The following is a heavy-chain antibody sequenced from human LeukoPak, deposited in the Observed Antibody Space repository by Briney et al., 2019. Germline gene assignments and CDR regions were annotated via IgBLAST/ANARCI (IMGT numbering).Heavy chain of an antibody. CDR2: IDTGGSNT. J-gene: IGHJ4*02. D-gene: IGHD2-2*01. CDR3: VREGLECSGSSCQRAAFDY. CDR1: GFTFNTYW. Sequence: PGGSLRLSCVVSGFTFNTYWMHWVRQGPGKGLVWVSRIDTGGSNTLYADSVKGRFTISRDNAKNTLYLQMNSLRDEDTAVYYCVREGLECSGSSCQRAAFDYWGQGTLVTVSS. V-gene: IGHV3-74*01.